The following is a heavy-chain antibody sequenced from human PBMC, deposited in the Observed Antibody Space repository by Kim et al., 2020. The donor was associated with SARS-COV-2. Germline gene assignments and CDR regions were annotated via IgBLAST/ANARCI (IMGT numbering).Heavy chain of an antibody. D-gene: IGHD3-10*01. V-gene: IGHV3-73*01. Sequence: VEGRFTISRDDSKNTAYLQMNSLKTEDTAVYYCTRTGSYDDYYYYYGMDVWGQGTTVTVSS. J-gene: IGHJ6*02. CDR3: TRTGSYDDYYYYYGMDV.